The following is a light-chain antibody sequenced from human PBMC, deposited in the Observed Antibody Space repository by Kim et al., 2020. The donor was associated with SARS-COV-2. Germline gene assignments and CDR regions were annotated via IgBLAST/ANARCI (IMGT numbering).Light chain of an antibody. CDR3: SSYRSSGYV. CDR2: DVS. V-gene: IGLV2-14*03. CDR1: SNNIGTYKY. J-gene: IGLJ1*01. Sequence: QSALTQPASVSGSPGQSITISCTGTSNNIGTYKYVSWYQQYPGKAPKLMIYDVSERPSGVSNRFSGSKSGNTASLTISGLQAEDEADYYCSSYRSSGYVFGTGTKVTVL.